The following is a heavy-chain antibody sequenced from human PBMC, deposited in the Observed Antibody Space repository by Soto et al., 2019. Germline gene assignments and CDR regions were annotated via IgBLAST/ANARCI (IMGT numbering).Heavy chain of an antibody. CDR3: ARSVEGHFDY. CDR2: ITSDTKTI. D-gene: IGHD6-19*01. J-gene: IGHJ4*02. CDR1: GSGFGINR. V-gene: IGHV3-48*02. Sequence: EVRLVESGGALVQRGGPLPLPCPASGSGFGINRINWARQAPGKGLEWSAYITSDTKTIKYAESVKGRFTISRDNAKNSVYLQMNNLSDEDTAVYYCARSVEGHFDYWGQGTVVTVSS.